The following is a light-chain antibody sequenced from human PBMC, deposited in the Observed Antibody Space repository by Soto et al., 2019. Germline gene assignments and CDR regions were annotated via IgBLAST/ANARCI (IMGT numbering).Light chain of an antibody. Sequence: QSVLTQPPSVSGAPGQRVTISCTGSSSNTGAGYDVQWYQQLPGMAPKLLIYGNYNRPSGVPDRFSGSKSGTSASLAITGLQAEDEADYYCQSYDSSLSGSIVFGGGTKLTVL. J-gene: IGLJ2*01. V-gene: IGLV1-40*01. CDR1: SSNTGAGYD. CDR3: QSYDSSLSGSIV. CDR2: GNY.